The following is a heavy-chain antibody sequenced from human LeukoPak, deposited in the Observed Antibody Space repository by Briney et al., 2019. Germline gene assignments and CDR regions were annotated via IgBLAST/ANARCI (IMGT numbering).Heavy chain of an antibody. D-gene: IGHD5-24*01. Sequence: SVKVSCKASGGTFSSYAISWVRQAPGQGLEWMGGIIPIFGTANYAQKFQGRVTITADESTSTAYMELRSLRSEDTAVYYCARVALGRRWLQTSYYYGMDVWGQGTTVTVSS. J-gene: IGHJ6*02. CDR3: ARVALGRRWLQTSYYYGMDV. V-gene: IGHV1-69*13. CDR2: IIPIFGTA. CDR1: GGTFSSYA.